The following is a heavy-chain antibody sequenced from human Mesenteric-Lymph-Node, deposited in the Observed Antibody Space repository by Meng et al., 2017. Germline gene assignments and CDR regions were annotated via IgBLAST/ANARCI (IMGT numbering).Heavy chain of an antibody. CDR2: IIPIFGTA. Sequence: SVKVSCKASGGTFISYAISWVRQAPGQGLEWMGGIIPIFGTANYAQKFQGRVTITADESTSTAYMELSRLRSEDTAVYYCASAVTAIHLTYGMDVWGQGTTVTVSS. V-gene: IGHV1-69*13. J-gene: IGHJ6*02. D-gene: IGHD2-21*02. CDR1: GGTFISYA. CDR3: ASAVTAIHLTYGMDV.